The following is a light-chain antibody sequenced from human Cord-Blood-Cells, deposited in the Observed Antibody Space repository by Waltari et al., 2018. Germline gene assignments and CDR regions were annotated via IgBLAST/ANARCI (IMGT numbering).Light chain of an antibody. Sequence: EIVFPQSPGTLSLSPVERATLSCRASQSVCSSYLAWYQQKTGQAPRLLIYGASSRATGIPDRFSGSGSGTDFTLTISRLEPEDFAVYYCQQYGSSPHSFGQGTKLEI. CDR1: QSVCSSY. CDR3: QQYGSSPHS. J-gene: IGKJ2*03. CDR2: GAS. V-gene: IGKV3-20*01.